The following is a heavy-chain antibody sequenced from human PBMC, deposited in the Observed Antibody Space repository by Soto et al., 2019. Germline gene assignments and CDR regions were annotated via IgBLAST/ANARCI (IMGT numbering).Heavy chain of an antibody. J-gene: IGHJ5*02. Sequence: SETLSLTCTVSGGSISSYYWSWIRQPPGKGLEWIGYIYYSGSTNYNPSLKSRVTISVDTSKNQFSLKLSSVTAADTAVYYCARHLFPYSNSGMLTTRLFWFDPWGQGTLVTVSS. CDR3: ARHLFPYSNSGMLTTRLFWFDP. CDR2: IYYSGST. D-gene: IGHD2-8*01. CDR1: GGSISSYY. V-gene: IGHV4-59*08.